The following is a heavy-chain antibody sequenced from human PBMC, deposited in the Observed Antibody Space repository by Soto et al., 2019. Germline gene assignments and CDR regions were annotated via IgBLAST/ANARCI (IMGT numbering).Heavy chain of an antibody. D-gene: IGHD6-13*01. V-gene: IGHV4-59*01. CDR1: GGSLSSFF. Sequence: SETLSLTCTVSGGSLSSFFWTWIRQTPGRGLEWIGYLYYSGSTNYNPSLKSRVTISLDTSKNQFSLKLSSVTAADTGMYFCARCDRPPGAGPRTSHYYALDVWGHGTAVTVSS. CDR3: ARCDRPPGAGPRTSHYYALDV. J-gene: IGHJ6*02. CDR2: LYYSGST.